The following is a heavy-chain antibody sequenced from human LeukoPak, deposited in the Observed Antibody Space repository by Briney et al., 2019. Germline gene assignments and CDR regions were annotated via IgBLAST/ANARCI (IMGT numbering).Heavy chain of an antibody. D-gene: IGHD3-10*01. CDR2: INPNSGGT. J-gene: IGHJ5*02. CDR3: ARGGLLWFGELLWDNWFDP. Sequence: ASVKVSCKASGYTFTGYYMHWVRQAPGQGLEWMGWINPNSGGTNYAQKFQGRVTMTRDTSISTAYMELSRLRSDDTAVYYCARGGLLWFGELLWDNWFDPWGQGTLVTVSS. V-gene: IGHV1-2*02. CDR1: GYTFTGYY.